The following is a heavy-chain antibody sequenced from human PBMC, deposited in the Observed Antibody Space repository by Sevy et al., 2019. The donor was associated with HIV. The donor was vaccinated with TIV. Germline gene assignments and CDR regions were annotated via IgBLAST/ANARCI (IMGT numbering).Heavy chain of an antibody. CDR2: IGTAGDT. J-gene: IGHJ3*02. V-gene: IGHV3-13*01. CDR3: ARGTRYRGRYYLGDDAFDI. Sequence: GGSLRLSCAASGFTLSRYDMHWVLQATGKGLEWVSSIGTAGDTYYPGTVKGRFPISRENANKSLYLQMNSLRAGDTAGYYCARGTRYRGRYYLGDDAFDIWGQGKMVTVSS. D-gene: IGHD1-26*01. CDR1: GFTLSRYD.